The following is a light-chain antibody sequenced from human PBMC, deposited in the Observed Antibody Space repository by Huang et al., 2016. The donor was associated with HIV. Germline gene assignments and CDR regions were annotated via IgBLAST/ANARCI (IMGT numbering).Light chain of an antibody. Sequence: DVVMTQSPLSLSVTPGQAASISCKSSQSLLHSNGQTFLYWFRQKPGQSPQLLIYEVSNRCVGAPDRFSGSGSGTDFTLKISRVEAEDVGVYYCMQGLHIPWTFGQGTKVEIK. CDR3: MQGLHIPWT. CDR1: QSLLHSNGQTF. J-gene: IGKJ1*01. V-gene: IGKV2-29*02. CDR2: EVS.